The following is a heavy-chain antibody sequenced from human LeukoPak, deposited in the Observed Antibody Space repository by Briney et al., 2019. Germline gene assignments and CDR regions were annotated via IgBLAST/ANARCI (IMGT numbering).Heavy chain of an antibody. CDR1: GFTFSSYA. CDR2: IFINGGST. J-gene: IGHJ6*02. CDR3: AKATAEHLYYYYYGMDV. D-gene: IGHD2-21*01. Sequence: GGSLRLSCTASGFTFSSYAMNWVRQAPRKGLEWVSSIFINGGSTYYANSLKGLFTISRDDSKNTLYLQMNSLRAEDTAVYYCAKATAEHLYYYYYGMDVWGQGTTVTVSS. V-gene: IGHV3-23*01.